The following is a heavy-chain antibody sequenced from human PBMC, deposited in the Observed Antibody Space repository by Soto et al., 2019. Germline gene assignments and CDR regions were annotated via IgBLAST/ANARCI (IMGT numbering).Heavy chain of an antibody. V-gene: IGHV3-30-3*01. D-gene: IGHD3-22*01. CDR1: GFTFSSYA. CDR3: ARDLKEYYYDSSGYYSTYYYYGMDV. J-gene: IGHJ6*02. CDR2: ISYDGSNK. Sequence: LRLSCAASGFTFSSYAMHWVRQAPGKGLEWVAVISYDGSNKYYADSVKGRFTISRDNSKNTLYLQMNSLRAEDTAVYYCARDLKEYYYDSSGYYSTYYYYGMDVWGQGTTVTVSS.